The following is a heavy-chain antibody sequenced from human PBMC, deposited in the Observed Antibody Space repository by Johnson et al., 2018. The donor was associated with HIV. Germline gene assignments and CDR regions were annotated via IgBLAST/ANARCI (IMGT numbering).Heavy chain of an antibody. Sequence: QVQLVESGGGVAQPGRSLRLSCAASGFTFSSYAMHWVRQAPGKGLEWVAVISYDGSNKYYADSVKGRFTISRDNSKNTLYLQMNSLRAEDTAVYYCARDKYPPTAAAGTDAFDIWGQGTMVTVSS. D-gene: IGHD6-13*01. CDR1: GFTFSSYA. J-gene: IGHJ3*02. CDR3: ARDKYPPTAAAGTDAFDI. CDR2: ISYDGSNK. V-gene: IGHV3-30-3*01.